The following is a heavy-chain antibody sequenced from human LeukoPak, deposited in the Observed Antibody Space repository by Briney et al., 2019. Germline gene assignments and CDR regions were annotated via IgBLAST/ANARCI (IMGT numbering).Heavy chain of an antibody. V-gene: IGHV3-30-3*01. CDR3: ARDVDTSSHFSRFDP. Sequence: GGSLRLSCAASGFTFSSYAMHWVRQAPGKGLEWVAVISYDGSNKYYADSVKGRFTISRDNSKNTLYLQMNSLRAEDTAVYYCARDVDTSSHFSRFDPWGQGTLVTVSS. J-gene: IGHJ5*02. D-gene: IGHD5-18*01. CDR1: GFTFSSYA. CDR2: ISYDGSNK.